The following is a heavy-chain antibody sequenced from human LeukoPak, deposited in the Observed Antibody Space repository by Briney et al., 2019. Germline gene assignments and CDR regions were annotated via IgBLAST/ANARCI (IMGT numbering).Heavy chain of an antibody. D-gene: IGHD1-26*01. CDR3: AKDRGSYPYWYFDL. J-gene: IGHJ2*01. CDR1: GFTFDDYT. CDR2: ISWDGGST. V-gene: IGHV3-43*01. Sequence: GRSLRLSCAASGFTFDDYTMHWVRQAPGKGLEWVSLISWDGGSTYYADSVKGRFTISRGNSKNSLYLQMNSLRTEDTALYYCAKDRGSYPYWYFDLWGRGTLVTVSS.